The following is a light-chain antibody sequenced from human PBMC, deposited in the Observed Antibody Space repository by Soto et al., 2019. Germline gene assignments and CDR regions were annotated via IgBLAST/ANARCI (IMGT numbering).Light chain of an antibody. J-gene: IGKJ1*01. Sequence: ELVMTQSPATLSVYPGERATLSCRASQSVSSNLAWYQQKPGQAPRLLIYGASTRATGIPARFSGSGSGTEFTLTISSLQSEDFAVYYCQQYNNWPQTFCQGTKV. V-gene: IGKV3-15*01. CDR2: GAS. CDR1: QSVSSN. CDR3: QQYNNWPQT.